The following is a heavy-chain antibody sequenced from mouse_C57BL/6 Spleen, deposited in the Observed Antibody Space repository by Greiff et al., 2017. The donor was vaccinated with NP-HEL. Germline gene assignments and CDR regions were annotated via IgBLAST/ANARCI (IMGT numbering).Heavy chain of an antibody. CDR3: ARDYYGSSFDY. Sequence: EVQLVESGGGLVKPGGSLKLSCAASGFTFSSYAMSWVRQTPEKRLEWVATISDGGSYTYYPDNVKGRFTISRDNATNNLYLQMSHLKSEDTAMYYCARDYYGSSFDYWGQGTTLTVSS. D-gene: IGHD1-1*01. J-gene: IGHJ2*01. CDR2: ISDGGSYT. V-gene: IGHV5-4*01. CDR1: GFTFSSYA.